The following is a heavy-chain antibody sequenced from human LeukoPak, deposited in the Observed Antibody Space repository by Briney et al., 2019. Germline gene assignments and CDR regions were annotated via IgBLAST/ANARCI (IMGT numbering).Heavy chain of an antibody. V-gene: IGHV4-38-2*02. CDR2: IHHSGNT. CDR3: ARDPYCSGGSCYPFDS. J-gene: IGHJ4*02. D-gene: IGHD2-15*01. Sequence: SETLSLTCAISGYSINSGYYWGWIRQPPGKGLEWIGSIHHSGNTYYNPSLKSRVTMSIDTSGNQFSLRLSSVTATDTAVHYCARDPYCSGGSCYPFDSWGPGTLVTVSS. CDR1: GYSINSGYY.